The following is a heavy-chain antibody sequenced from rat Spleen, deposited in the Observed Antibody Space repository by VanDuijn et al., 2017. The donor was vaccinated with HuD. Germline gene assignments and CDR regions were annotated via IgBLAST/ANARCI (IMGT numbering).Heavy chain of an antibody. CDR1: GFTFSDYY. J-gene: IGHJ3*01. D-gene: IGHD1-10*01. CDR2: ITHDGGGT. CDR3: AKDKGEYNNLFDY. Sequence: EVRLVESGGGLVQPGGSLRLSCAASGFTFSDYYMAWVRQAPTKGLEWIASITHDGGGTYYRDSVRGRFTISRDNAKNTLYLQMDSLRSEDTATYYCAKDKGEYNNLFDYWGQGTLVTVSS. V-gene: IGHV5-20*01.